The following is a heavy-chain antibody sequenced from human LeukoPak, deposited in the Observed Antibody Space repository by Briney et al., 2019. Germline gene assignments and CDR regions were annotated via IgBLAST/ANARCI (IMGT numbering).Heavy chain of an antibody. CDR1: GGSISSSSYY. Sequence: SGTLSLTCTVSGGSISSSSYYRGWIRQPPGKGLEWIGSIYYSGSTYYNPSLKSRVTISVDTSKNQFSLKLSSVTAADTAVYYCARQPLVYDILTGYLDYWGQGTLVTVSS. CDR3: ARQPLVYDILTGYLDY. CDR2: IYYSGST. D-gene: IGHD3-9*01. J-gene: IGHJ4*02. V-gene: IGHV4-39*01.